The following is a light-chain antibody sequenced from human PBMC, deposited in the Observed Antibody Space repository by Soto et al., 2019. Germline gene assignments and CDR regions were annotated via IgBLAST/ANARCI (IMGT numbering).Light chain of an antibody. Sequence: EIVLTQSPGTLSLSPGERATLSCRAGQSVNSNYLAWYQQRPGQAPRLLIYAASNRVTGIPDRFSGSGSGTDFTLTISRLEPXXXXXXXXXXXXXSVRTFGQGTKVELK. CDR2: AAS. CDR3: XXXXXSVRT. CDR1: QSVNSNY. J-gene: IGKJ1*01. V-gene: IGKV3-20*01.